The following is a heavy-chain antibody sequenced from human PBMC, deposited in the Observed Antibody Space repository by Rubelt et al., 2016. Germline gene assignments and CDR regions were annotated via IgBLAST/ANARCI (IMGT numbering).Heavy chain of an antibody. V-gene: IGHV4-34*01. Sequence: QVQLQQWGAGLLKPSETLSLTCGVRGGSLTGYYWSWIRQSQGKGLEWIGEINHGGGRNYNPARKSRVTVSVDTSNNRFSLWLTSVTAADTAVYFCARGFYGTYQLLFDVWGQGIRVTVSS. CDR1: GGSLTGYY. CDR2: INHGGGR. CDR3: ARGFYGTYQLLFDV. D-gene: IGHD2-2*01. J-gene: IGHJ4*02.